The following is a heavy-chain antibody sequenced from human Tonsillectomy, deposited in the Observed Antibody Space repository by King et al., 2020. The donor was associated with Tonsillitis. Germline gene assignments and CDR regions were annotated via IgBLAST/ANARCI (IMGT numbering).Heavy chain of an antibody. D-gene: IGHD6-6*01. CDR3: GSIAARQGAFDI. CDR2: IIPIFGSA. V-gene: IGHV1-69*14. Sequence: VQLVQSGAEVKKPGSSVKVSCKASGGTFSSYAISWVRQAPGQGLEWMGGIIPIFGSANYAQKFQGRVTITADKSTSTAYMELSSLRSEDTAVYYCGSIAARQGAFDIWGQGTMVTVSS. CDR1: GGTFSSYA. J-gene: IGHJ3*02.